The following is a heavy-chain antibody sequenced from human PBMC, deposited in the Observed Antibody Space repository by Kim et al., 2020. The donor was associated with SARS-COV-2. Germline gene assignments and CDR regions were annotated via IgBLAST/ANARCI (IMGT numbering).Heavy chain of an antibody. CDR3: ARDSAARSGFDP. Sequence: ASVKVSCKTSGYSFTDYSLNWLRQAPGQGPEWLGWIDTTTGDPTYGQALTGRIVFSLDTSARTTYLQISNLKTEDTAIYYCARDSAARSGFDPWGQGTLVAVSS. J-gene: IGHJ5*02. V-gene: IGHV7-4-1*02. CDR2: IDTTTGDP. CDR1: GYSFTDYS. D-gene: IGHD3-3*01.